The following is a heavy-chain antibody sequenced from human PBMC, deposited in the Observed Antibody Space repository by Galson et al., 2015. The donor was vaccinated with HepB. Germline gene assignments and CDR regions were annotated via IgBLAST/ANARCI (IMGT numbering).Heavy chain of an antibody. D-gene: IGHD6-13*01. J-gene: IGHJ6*02. CDR1: GDSVSSNSAA. CDR2: TYYRSKWYN. Sequence: CAISGDSVSSNSAAWNWIRQSPSRGLEWLGRTYYRSKWYNDYAVSVKSRITINPDTSKNQFSLQLNSVTPEDTAVYYCAKGDLGLVAAAGTNYYYGMDVWGQGTTVTVSS. V-gene: IGHV6-1*01. CDR3: AKGDLGLVAAAGTNYYYGMDV.